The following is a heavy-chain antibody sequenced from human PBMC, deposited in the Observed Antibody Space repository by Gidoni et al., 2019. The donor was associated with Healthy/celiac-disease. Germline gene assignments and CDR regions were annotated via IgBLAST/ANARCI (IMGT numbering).Heavy chain of an antibody. Sequence: QVQLVQSGAEVKKPGSSVKVSCKASGGTFSSYAISWVRQAPGQGLEWMGGIIPIFGTANYAQKFQGRVTITADESTSTAYMELSSLRSEDTAVYYCARAPITDSSGYYLPEAGYFQHWGQGTLVTVSS. CDR1: GGTFSSYA. CDR3: ARAPITDSSGYYLPEAGYFQH. D-gene: IGHD3-22*01. J-gene: IGHJ1*01. CDR2: IIPIFGTA. V-gene: IGHV1-69*01.